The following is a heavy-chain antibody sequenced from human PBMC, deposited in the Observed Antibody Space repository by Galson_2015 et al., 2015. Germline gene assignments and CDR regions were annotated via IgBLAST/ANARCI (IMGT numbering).Heavy chain of an antibody. D-gene: IGHD3-3*01. CDR3: ARVGVWSGSPYYFDY. Sequence: SGFTFDDYAMSWVRQAPGKGLEFVSGLNWNGGSTGYADSLKGRFTISRDNAKNSLYLQMNSLRAEDTALYHCARVGVWSGSPYYFDYWGQGTLVTVSS. V-gene: IGHV3-20*01. CDR1: GFTFDDYA. CDR2: LNWNGGST. J-gene: IGHJ4*02.